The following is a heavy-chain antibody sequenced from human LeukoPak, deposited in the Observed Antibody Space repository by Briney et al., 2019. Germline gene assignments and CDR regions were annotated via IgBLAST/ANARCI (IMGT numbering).Heavy chain of an antibody. CDR1: GLTFSSYS. D-gene: IGHD2/OR15-2a*01. V-gene: IGHV3-21*04. J-gene: IGHJ3*02. CDR2: ISSSSSYI. CDR3: ARGITFYKYAFDI. Sequence: TGGSLRLSCAASGLTFSSYSMNWVRQAPGKGLEWVSSISSSSSYIYYADSVKGRFTISRENAKNSLYLQMNSLRAEDTAVYYCARGITFYKYAFDIWGQGTMVTVSS.